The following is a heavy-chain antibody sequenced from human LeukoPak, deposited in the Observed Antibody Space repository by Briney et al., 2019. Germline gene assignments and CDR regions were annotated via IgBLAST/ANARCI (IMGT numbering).Heavy chain of an antibody. V-gene: IGHV1-69*13. Sequence: ASVKVSCKASGYTFTSYYMHWVQQAPGQGLEWMGGIIPIFGTANYAQKFQGRVTITADESTSTAYMELSSLRSEDTAVYYCAREDYGDYGLGPSWGQGTLVTVSS. J-gene: IGHJ5*02. CDR2: IIPIFGTA. CDR3: AREDYGDYGLGPS. CDR1: GYTFTSYY. D-gene: IGHD4-17*01.